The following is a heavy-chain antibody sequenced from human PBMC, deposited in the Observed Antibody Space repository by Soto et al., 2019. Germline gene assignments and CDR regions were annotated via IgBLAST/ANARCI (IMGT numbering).Heavy chain of an antibody. CDR1: GGSISSGGYY. Sequence: SETLSLTCTVSGGSISSGGYYWSWIRQHPGKGLEWIGYIYYSGSTYYNPSLKGRVTISVDTPKNQFSLKLSSVTAADTAVYYCASRRVPHDAFDIWGQGTMVTVSS. CDR2: IYYSGST. V-gene: IGHV4-31*03. J-gene: IGHJ3*02. CDR3: ASRRVPHDAFDI.